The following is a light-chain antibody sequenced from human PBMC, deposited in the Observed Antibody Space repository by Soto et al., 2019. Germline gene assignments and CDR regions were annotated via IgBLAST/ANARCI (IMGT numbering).Light chain of an antibody. V-gene: IGKV1-39*01. CDR2: IAS. CDR3: QQTYSTPQP. Sequence: DIQVTQSQSSLSASVGDRVTITCRASQSISRHLNWYQQKPGKAPKLLINIASSLQSGVPSRFSGSGSGTDFTLTISNVQPEDFATYYCQQTYSTPQPFGQGTRLEIK. CDR1: QSISRH. J-gene: IGKJ5*01.